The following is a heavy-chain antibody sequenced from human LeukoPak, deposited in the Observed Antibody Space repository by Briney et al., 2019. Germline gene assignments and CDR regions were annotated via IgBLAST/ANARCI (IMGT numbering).Heavy chain of an antibody. V-gene: IGHV1-2*02. Sequence: GASVKVSCKSSGNTVTVYYMYWVRQAPGQGLGWMGWINPNSGGINYAQKFQGRVTMTTDTSIRTAYTELRRLTSHDTAVYYCASAAGGNPAVVDYWGQGTLVTVSS. CDR3: ASAAGGNPAVVDY. CDR1: GNTVTVYY. D-gene: IGHD4-23*01. CDR2: INPNSGGI. J-gene: IGHJ4*02.